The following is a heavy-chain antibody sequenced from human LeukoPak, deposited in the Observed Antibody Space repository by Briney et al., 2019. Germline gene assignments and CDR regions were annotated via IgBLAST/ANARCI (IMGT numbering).Heavy chain of an antibody. CDR3: ARDRIVGATWAFDI. D-gene: IGHD1-26*01. J-gene: IGHJ3*02. CDR2: ISRSGSTK. V-gene: IGHV3-11*04. CDR1: GFTFSDYN. Sequence: GGSLRLSCAASGFTFSDYNMRWIRQAPGKGLEWVSSISRSGSTKYYADSVKGRFTISRDNAKNSLYLQMNSLRAEDTAVYYCARDRIVGATWAFDIWGQGTMVTVSS.